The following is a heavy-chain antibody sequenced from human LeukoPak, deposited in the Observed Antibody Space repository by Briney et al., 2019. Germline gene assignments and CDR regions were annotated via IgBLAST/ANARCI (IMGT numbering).Heavy chain of an antibody. CDR3: ARGGSSGWYFGFY. D-gene: IGHD6-19*01. CDR1: GLSFSIYS. Sequence: GGSLRLSCAASGLSFSIYSMSRVRQAPGKGLEWVSAISSNSGSIYQADSVKGRFTISRDNAKNSLYLQMNSLRAEDTAVYYCARGGSSGWYFGFYWGQGTLVTASS. J-gene: IGHJ4*02. CDR2: ISSNSGSI. V-gene: IGHV3-21*01.